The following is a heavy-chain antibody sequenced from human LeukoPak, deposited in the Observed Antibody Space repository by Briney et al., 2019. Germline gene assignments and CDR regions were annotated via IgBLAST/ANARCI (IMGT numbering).Heavy chain of an antibody. D-gene: IGHD6-13*01. V-gene: IGHV3-23*01. CDR3: AKASSSTWYIFDY. CDR1: GITFSSYA. CDR2: ISGGGYNT. Sequence: PGGSLRLSCAASGITFSSYAMSWVRQAPGKGLEWVSSISGGGYNTNYADSVKGRFTISRDKSKNTLYLQMNSLRVEDTAIYYCAKASSSTWYIFDYWGQGTLVTVSS. J-gene: IGHJ4*02.